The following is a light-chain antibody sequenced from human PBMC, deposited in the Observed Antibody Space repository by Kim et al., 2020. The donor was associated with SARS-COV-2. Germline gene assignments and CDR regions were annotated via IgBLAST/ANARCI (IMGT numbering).Light chain of an antibody. CDR2: GKN. V-gene: IGLV3-19*01. J-gene: IGLJ2*01. Sequence: SSELTQDPAVSVALGHTVRITCQGDSLRSYYATWYQQKPGQAPILVIYGKNNRPSGIPYRFSGSSSGNTASLTITGTQAGDEADYYCNSRDSNDNVVFGGGTQLTVL. CDR1: SLRSYY. CDR3: NSRDSNDNVV.